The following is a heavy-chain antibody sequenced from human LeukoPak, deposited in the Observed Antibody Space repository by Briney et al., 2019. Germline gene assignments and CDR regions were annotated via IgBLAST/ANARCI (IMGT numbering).Heavy chain of an antibody. D-gene: IGHD3-22*01. CDR3: ARHLGMYYYDSSGYWSFDY. CDR2: IYYSGST. Sequence: SETLSLTCTVSGGSISSSSYYWGWIRQPPGKGLEWIGSIYYSGSTYYNPSLKSRVTISVDTSKNQFSLKLSSVTAADTAVYYCARHLGMYYYDSSGYWSFDYWSQGTLVTVSS. J-gene: IGHJ4*02. CDR1: GGSISSSSYY. V-gene: IGHV4-39*01.